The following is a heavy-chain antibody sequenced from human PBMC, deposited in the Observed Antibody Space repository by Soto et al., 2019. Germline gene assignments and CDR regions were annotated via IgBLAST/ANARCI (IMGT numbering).Heavy chain of an antibody. CDR1: GLSISSGDW. CDR3: ARDQGSHPGD. Sequence: QVQLQESGPGLVRPSGTVSLTCAVSGLSISSGDWWSWVRQPPGKGLEWIGAIHHSGSTNYNPSLKSRVTMSVVPSKDLFSLTLTSVTAAATAFYYCARDQGSHPGDWGQGTLVSVSS. CDR2: IHHSGST. D-gene: IGHD6-13*01. V-gene: IGHV4-4*02. J-gene: IGHJ4*02.